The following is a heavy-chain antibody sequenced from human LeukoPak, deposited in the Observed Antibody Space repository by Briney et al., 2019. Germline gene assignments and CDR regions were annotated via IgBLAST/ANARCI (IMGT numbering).Heavy chain of an antibody. V-gene: IGHV3-30-3*01. J-gene: IGHJ4*02. Sequence: GNSLRLSCAASGFTFSSYAMHWVRQAPGKGLEWVAVISYDGSNKYYADSVKGRFTISRDNSKNTLYLQMNSLRAEDTAVYYCARGSSGWYGHYFDYWGQGTLVTVSS. CDR2: ISYDGSNK. CDR1: GFTFSSYA. CDR3: ARGSSGWYGHYFDY. D-gene: IGHD6-19*01.